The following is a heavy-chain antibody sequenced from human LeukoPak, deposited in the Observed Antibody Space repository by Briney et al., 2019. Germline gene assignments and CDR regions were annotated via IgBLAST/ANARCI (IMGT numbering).Heavy chain of an antibody. CDR1: GGSISSYY. J-gene: IGHJ4*02. CDR3: ARGEDLRLGELSPFGY. D-gene: IGHD3-16*02. V-gene: IGHV4-59*01. CDR2: IYYSGST. Sequence: SETLSLTCTVSGGSISSYYWSWIRQPPGKGLEWIGYIYYSGSTNYNPSLKSRVTISVDTSKNQFSLKLSSVTAADTAVYYCARGEDLRLGELSPFGYWGQGTLVTVSS.